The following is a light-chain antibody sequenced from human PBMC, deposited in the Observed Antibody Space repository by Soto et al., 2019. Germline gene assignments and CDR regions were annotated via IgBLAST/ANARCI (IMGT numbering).Light chain of an antibody. V-gene: IGKV3-15*01. CDR3: QQYNGWPIT. CDR2: GAS. J-gene: IGKJ5*01. CDR1: QSVGNN. Sequence: EIVMTQSPGTLSVSPGERVTLSCRASQSVGNNLAWHQQKPGQAPRLLIYGASTRATGFPARFSGGGSGTEFTLTISSLQSEDFAVYYCQQYNGWPITFGQGTRLEIK.